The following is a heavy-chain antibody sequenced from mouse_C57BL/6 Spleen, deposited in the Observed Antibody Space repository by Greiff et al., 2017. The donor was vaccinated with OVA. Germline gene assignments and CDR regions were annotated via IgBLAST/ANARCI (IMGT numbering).Heavy chain of an antibody. J-gene: IGHJ2*01. CDR2: IYPRSGNT. V-gene: IGHV1-81*01. D-gene: IGHD1-1*01. CDR3: ARGDYYGSSLDYFDY. Sequence: VQLQESGAELARPGASVKLSCKASGYTFTSYGISWVKPSTGQGLEWIGEIYPRSGNTYYNEKFKGKATLTADKSSSTAYMELRSLTSEDSAVYFCARGDYYGSSLDYFDYWGQGTTLTVSS. CDR1: GYTFTSYG.